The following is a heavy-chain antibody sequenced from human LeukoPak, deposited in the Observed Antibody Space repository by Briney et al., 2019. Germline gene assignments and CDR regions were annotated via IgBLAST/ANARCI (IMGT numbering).Heavy chain of an antibody. V-gene: IGHV3-33*01. CDR3: ARAGYCSGGSCYGSDY. Sequence: GGSLRVSCAASGFTFSSYGMHWVRQAPGKGLEWVAAIWYDGSIQYYADSVKGRFTISRDNSKNTLYLQMDSLRAEDTAVYYCARAGYCSGGSCYGSDYWGQGTLVSVSS. D-gene: IGHD2-15*01. CDR1: GFTFSSYG. J-gene: IGHJ4*02. CDR2: IWYDGSIQ.